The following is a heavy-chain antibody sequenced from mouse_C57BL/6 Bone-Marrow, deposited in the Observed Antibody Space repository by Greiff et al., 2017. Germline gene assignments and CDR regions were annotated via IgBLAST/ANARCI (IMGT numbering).Heavy chain of an antibody. CDR1: GYTFTDYY. J-gene: IGHJ3*01. V-gene: IGHV1-75*01. Sequence: QVQLKQSGPELVKPGASVKISCKASGYTFTDYYINWVKQRPGQGLEWIGWIFPGSGSTYYNEKFKGKATLTVDKSSSTAYMLLSRLTSEDSAVYFCARHLLWFAYWGQGTLVTVSA. CDR3: ARHLLWFAY. CDR2: IFPGSGST. D-gene: IGHD2-1*01.